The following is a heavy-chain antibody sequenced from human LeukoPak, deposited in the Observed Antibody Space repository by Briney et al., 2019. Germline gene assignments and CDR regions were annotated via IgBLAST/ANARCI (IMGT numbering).Heavy chain of an antibody. D-gene: IGHD2-21*02. CDR1: GGSIGSGGYS. V-gene: IGHV4-30-2*01. CDR2: IYHSGST. Sequence: PSQTLSLTCAVSGGSIGSGGYSWSWIRQPPGKGLEWIGYIYHSGSTYYNPSLKSRVTISVDRSKNQFSLKLSSVTAADTAVYYCARGGDWWDFDYWGQGTLVTVSS. CDR3: ARGGDWWDFDY. J-gene: IGHJ4*02.